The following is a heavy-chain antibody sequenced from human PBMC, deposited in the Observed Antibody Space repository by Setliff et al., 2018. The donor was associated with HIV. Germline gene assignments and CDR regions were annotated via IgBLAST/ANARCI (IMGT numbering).Heavy chain of an antibody. J-gene: IGHJ4*02. V-gene: IGHV4-59*11. CDR2: IYSTGST. D-gene: IGHD4-17*01. CDR3: AKGAGFYGDYTFDH. Sequence: SETLSLTCTVSGPSINIHYWSWIRQSPGKAFEWIGYIYSTGSTNYNPSLQSRVTISMVASRNQFSLRVTSVTAADTAVYYCAKGAGFYGDYTFDHWGQGRQVTV. CDR1: GPSINIHY.